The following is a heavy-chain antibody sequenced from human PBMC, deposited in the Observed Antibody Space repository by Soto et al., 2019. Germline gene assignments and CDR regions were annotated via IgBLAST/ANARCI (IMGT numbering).Heavy chain of an antibody. CDR1: GGSISSYY. V-gene: IGHV4-59*01. D-gene: IGHD1-7*01. CDR3: ARRGRRTGTTRSWYFDL. Sequence: QVQLQESGPGLVKPSETLSLTCTVSGGSISSYYWSWIRQPPGKGLEWIGYIYYSGSTNYNPSLKSRVTISVDTSKNQFSLKLSSVTAADTAVYYCARRGRRTGTTRSWYFDLWCRGTLVTVSS. J-gene: IGHJ2*01. CDR2: IYYSGST.